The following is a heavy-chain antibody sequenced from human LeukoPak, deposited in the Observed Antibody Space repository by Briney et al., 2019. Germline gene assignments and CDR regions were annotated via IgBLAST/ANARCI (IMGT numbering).Heavy chain of an antibody. CDR2: IRAYNGNT. J-gene: IGHJ6*02. V-gene: IGHV1-18*01. CDR1: GYTFTSYG. CDR3: ARDRYSGSYPGSYYYYCMDV. D-gene: IGHD1-26*01. Sequence: GASVKVSCKASGYTFTSYGISWVRQAPGQGLEWMGWIRAYNGNTNYAQKLQGRVTMTTDTSTSTAYMELRSLRSDDTAVYYCARDRYSGSYPGSYYYYCMDVGGQGTTVTVSS.